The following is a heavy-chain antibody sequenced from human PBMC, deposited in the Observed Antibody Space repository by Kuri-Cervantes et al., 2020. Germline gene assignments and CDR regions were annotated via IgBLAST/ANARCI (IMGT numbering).Heavy chain of an antibody. J-gene: IGHJ4*02. Sequence: GESLKISCAASEFSFNNYGMHWVRQAPDKGLEWVAIISSDGSYKSYGDSVKGRFTISRDNSKNTLYLQMNSLRAEDTAVYYCARGSQWSTATASDYWGQGTLVTVSS. D-gene: IGHD2-15*01. CDR1: EFSFNNYG. V-gene: IGHV3-30*03. CDR2: ISSDGSYK. CDR3: ARGSQWSTATASDY.